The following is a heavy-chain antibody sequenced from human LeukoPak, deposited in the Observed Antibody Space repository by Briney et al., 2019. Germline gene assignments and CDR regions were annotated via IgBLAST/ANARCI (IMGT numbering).Heavy chain of an antibody. J-gene: IGHJ4*02. CDR3: AKVLLWFGEFTYYFDY. CDR2: ISGSGGST. V-gene: IGHV3-23*01. D-gene: IGHD3-10*01. Sequence: GGSLRLSCAASGFTFSSYGMSWVRQAPGKGLEWVSAISGSGGSTYYADSVKGRFTISRDNSKNTLYLQMNSLRAEDTAVYYCAKVLLWFGEFTYYFDYWGQGTLVTVSS. CDR1: GFTFSSYG.